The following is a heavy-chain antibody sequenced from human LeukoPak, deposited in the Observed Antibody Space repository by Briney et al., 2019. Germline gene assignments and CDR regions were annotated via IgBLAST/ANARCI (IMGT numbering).Heavy chain of an antibody. CDR3: ARDLDSSGWIWYFDL. CDR2: ISYDGSNK. J-gene: IGHJ2*01. CDR1: GFSFSGYA. Sequence: PGGSLRLSCVASGFSFSGYAIHWVRQAPGKGLEWVAVISYDGSNKYYADSVKGRFTISRDNSKNTLYLQMNSLRAEDTAVYYCARDLDSSGWIWYFDLWGRGTLVTVSS. D-gene: IGHD6-19*01. V-gene: IGHV3-30*04.